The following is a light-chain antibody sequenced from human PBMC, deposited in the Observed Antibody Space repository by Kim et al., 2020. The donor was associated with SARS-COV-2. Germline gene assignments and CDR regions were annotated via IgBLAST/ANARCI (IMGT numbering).Light chain of an antibody. CDR1: QSIYGNS. CDR2: DAS. V-gene: IGKV3-20*01. J-gene: IGKJ1*01. Sequence: SPGESATLSCKASQSIYGNSVAWYQHKPGQTPRLLIYDASSRATDIADRFSGSGSGTDFTLTISRLEPEDFALYYYQQYGSSPTFGQGTKVDIK. CDR3: QQYGSSPT.